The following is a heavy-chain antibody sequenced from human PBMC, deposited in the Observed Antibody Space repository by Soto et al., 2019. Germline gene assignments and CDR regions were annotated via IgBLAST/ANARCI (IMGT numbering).Heavy chain of an antibody. Sequence: SETLSLTCTVSGGSISSSSYYWGWIRQPPGKGLEWIGSIYYSGSTYYNPSLKSRVTISVDTSKNQFSLKLSSVTAADTAVYYCARSSISSGWYDGWFDPWGQGTLVTVSS. V-gene: IGHV4-39*07. J-gene: IGHJ5*02. CDR1: GGSISSSSYY. D-gene: IGHD6-19*01. CDR3: ARSSISSGWYDGWFDP. CDR2: IYYSGST.